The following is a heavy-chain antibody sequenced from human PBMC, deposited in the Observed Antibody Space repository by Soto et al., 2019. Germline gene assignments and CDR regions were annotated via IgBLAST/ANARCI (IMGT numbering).Heavy chain of an antibody. V-gene: IGHV2-5*02. Sequence: QITLKESGPTLVKPTQPLTLTCTFSGFSLSTSGVGVGWIRQPPGKALEWLALIYWDDDKRYSPSLKSRLTITKDTSKNQVVLTMTNMDPVDTATYYCAHRRKQQLVPAYEGEWFDPWGQGTLVTVSS. D-gene: IGHD6-13*01. CDR3: AHRRKQQLVPAYEGEWFDP. J-gene: IGHJ5*02. CDR2: IYWDDDK. CDR1: GFSLSTSGVG.